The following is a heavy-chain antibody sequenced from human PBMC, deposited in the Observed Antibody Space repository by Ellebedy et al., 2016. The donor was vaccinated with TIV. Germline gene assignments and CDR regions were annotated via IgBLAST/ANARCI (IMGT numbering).Heavy chain of an antibody. J-gene: IGHJ6*03. CDR1: GGSISSYY. V-gene: IGHV4-59*12. CDR3: ARGVGAGGVYYYYYYMDV. D-gene: IGHD1-26*01. Sequence: SETLSLTXTVSGGSISSYYWSWIRQPPGKGLEWIGYIYYSGSTNYNPSLKSRVTISVDTSKNQFSLKLSSVTAADTAVYYCARGVGAGGVYYYYYYMDVWGKGTTVTVSS. CDR2: IYYSGST.